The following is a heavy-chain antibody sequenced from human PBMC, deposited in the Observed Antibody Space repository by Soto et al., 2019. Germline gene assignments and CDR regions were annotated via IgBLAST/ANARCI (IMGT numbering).Heavy chain of an antibody. J-gene: IGHJ5*02. V-gene: IGHV2-5*01. Sequence: QITLEESGPTLVQPTQTLTLTCTVSGFSLTTSGVAVVWIRQPPGKALEWLAAIYGNDDEHYSPSLRNRLTIAKDTSNTQVVITMTNMVVVNTATYYSAHRRNTAERCWFDTGGQGALVTVSS. D-gene: IGHD6-13*01. CDR3: AHRRNTAERCWFDT. CDR2: IYGNDDE. CDR1: GFSLTTSGVA.